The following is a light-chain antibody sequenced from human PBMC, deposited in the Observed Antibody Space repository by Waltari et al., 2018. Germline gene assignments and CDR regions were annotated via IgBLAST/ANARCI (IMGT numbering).Light chain of an antibody. CDR3: SPYTTSSAPGV. CDR2: EVS. CDR1: DSDVGAYDF. V-gene: IGLV2-14*01. J-gene: IGLJ1*01. Sequence: QSALTQPASVSGSPGQSITISCSGTDSDVGAYDFVSWYQQHPGKAPHLIIYEVSNRPSGISNCFPASKAGNTASLTSSGLQAEDEADYYCSPYTTSSAPGVFGTGTRVTVL.